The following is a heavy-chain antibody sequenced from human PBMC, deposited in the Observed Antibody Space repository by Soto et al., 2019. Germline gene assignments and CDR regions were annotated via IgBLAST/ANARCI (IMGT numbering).Heavy chain of an antibody. CDR3: AKKRGYTYGFYYYGMDV. Sequence: EVQLLESGGGLVQPGGSLRLSCAASGFTFNFYVMNWVRQAPGKGLEWVSVISDSGGSTFYADSVKGRFTISRDNSKNTLYLQMNSLRAEDTAVYYCAKKRGYTYGFYYYGMDVWGQGTTVTVSS. D-gene: IGHD5-18*01. V-gene: IGHV3-23*01. CDR2: ISDSGGST. J-gene: IGHJ6*02. CDR1: GFTFNFYV.